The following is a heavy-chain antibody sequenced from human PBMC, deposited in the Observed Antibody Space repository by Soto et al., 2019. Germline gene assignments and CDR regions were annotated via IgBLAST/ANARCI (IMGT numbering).Heavy chain of an antibody. CDR2: ISYDGSNK. D-gene: IGHD3-3*01. Sequence: RSLRLSCAASGFTFSSYGMHWVRQAPGKGLEWVAVISYDGSNKYYADSVKGRFTISRDNSKNTLYLQMNSLRAEDTAVYYCAKDLRITIFEVVANYYYYGMDVWGQGTTVTVSS. J-gene: IGHJ6*02. CDR3: AKDLRITIFEVVANYYYYGMDV. CDR1: GFTFSSYG. V-gene: IGHV3-30*18.